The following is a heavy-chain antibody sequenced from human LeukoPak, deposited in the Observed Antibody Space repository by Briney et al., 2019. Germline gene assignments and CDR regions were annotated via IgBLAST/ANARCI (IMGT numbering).Heavy chain of an antibody. CDR3: ARIKESSSGWTHNWFDP. CDR2: IYTSGST. CDR1: GGSISCYY. J-gene: IGHJ5*02. D-gene: IGHD6-19*01. Sequence: SETLSLTCTVSGGSISCYYWSWIRQPAGKGLEWIGRIYTSGSTNYNPSLKSRVTMSVDTSKNQFSLKLSSVTAADTAVYYCARIKESSSGWTHNWFDPWGQGTLVTVSS. V-gene: IGHV4-4*07.